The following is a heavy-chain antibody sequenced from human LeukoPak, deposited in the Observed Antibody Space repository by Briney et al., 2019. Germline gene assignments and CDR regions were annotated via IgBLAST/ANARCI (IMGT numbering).Heavy chain of an antibody. CDR2: MYHSGST. J-gene: IGHJ3*02. CDR1: GYSISSAYY. V-gene: IGHV4-38-2*02. D-gene: IGHD3-22*01. Sequence: PSETLSLTCSVSGYSISSAYYWGWIRQPPGKGLEWIGTMYHSGSTNYNPSLKSRVTISVDTSKNQFSLKLSSVTAADTAVYYCAGEDYFDSSGYASWRFDIWGQGTMVTVSS. CDR3: AGEDYFDSSGYASWRFDI.